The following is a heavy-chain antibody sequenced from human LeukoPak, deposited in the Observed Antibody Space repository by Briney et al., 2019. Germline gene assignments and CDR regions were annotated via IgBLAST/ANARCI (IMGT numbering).Heavy chain of an antibody. CDR1: GFTFSDYY. CDR2: ISSSGSTI. D-gene: IGHD3-10*01. V-gene: IGHV3-11*04. J-gene: IGHJ4*02. Sequence: GGSLTLSCAAPGFTFSDYYMSWLPQAPGKGLEWVSYISSSGSTIYYADSVKGRFTISRDNAKNSLYLQMNSLRAKDTAIYYCARESVWFGEFGFDYWGQGTLVTVSS. CDR3: ARESVWFGEFGFDY.